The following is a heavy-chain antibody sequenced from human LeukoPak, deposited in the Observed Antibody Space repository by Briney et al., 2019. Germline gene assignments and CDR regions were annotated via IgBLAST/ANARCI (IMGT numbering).Heavy chain of an antibody. CDR2: ISSSSSYI. J-gene: IGHJ4*02. D-gene: IGHD1-26*01. CDR3: ARLRAGSPLDENFDY. CDR1: GFTFSSYS. V-gene: IGHV3-21*01. Sequence: GGSLRLSCAASGFTFSSYSMNWVRQAPGKGLEWVSSISSSSSYIYYADSVKGRFTISRDNAKNSLYLQMNSLRAEDTAVYYCARLRAGSPLDENFDYWGQGTLVTVSS.